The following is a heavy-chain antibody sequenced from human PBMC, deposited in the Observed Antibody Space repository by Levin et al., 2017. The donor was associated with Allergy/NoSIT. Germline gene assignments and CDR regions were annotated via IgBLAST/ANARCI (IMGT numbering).Heavy chain of an antibody. Sequence: SVKVSCKASGGTFSTTRVNWLRQAPGQGLEWMGRIIPVYGIANHAQKFQGTVTITADTSTSTGDMELSSLRSEDTAVYYCARGPQHCTSSTCYDAFDIWGQGTMVTVSS. D-gene: IGHD2-2*01. V-gene: IGHV1-69*04. CDR2: IIPVYGIA. J-gene: IGHJ3*02. CDR1: GGTFSTTR. CDR3: ARGPQHCTSSTCYDAFDI.